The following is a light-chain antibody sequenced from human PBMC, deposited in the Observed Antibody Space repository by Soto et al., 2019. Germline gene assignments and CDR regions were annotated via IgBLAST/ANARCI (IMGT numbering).Light chain of an antibody. CDR1: QSVSTN. Sequence: ETVMTQSRAILSVSPGESATLSCRASQSVSTNLAWYQQKRGQAPRLLIYGASARATGIPARFSGSGSGTEFTLTISSLQSEDFAVYYCQQYNNWPLTFGGGTKVDIK. CDR2: GAS. V-gene: IGKV3-15*01. CDR3: QQYNNWPLT. J-gene: IGKJ4*01.